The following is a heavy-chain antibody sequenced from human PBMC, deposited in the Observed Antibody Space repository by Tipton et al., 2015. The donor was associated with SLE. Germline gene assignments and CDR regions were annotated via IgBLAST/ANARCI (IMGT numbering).Heavy chain of an antibody. CDR2: VSYSGST. D-gene: IGHD6-13*01. CDR1: GAAISAYY. V-gene: IGHV4-59*01. J-gene: IGHJ2*01. Sequence: TLSLTCSVSGAAISAYYWSWIRQPPGKGLEWIGYVSYSGSTNYNPSLKSRVTISVDTSMNHLSLKLNSVTAADTAVYFCTRAEFSSNWYMYWHFDLWGRGTLVTVSS. CDR3: TRAEFSSNWYMYWHFDL.